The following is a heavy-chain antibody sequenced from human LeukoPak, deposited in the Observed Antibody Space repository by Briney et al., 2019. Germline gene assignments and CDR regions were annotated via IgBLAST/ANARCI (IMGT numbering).Heavy chain of an antibody. D-gene: IGHD3-16*01. CDR1: GFTFSSSA. V-gene: IGHV3-23*01. Sequence: GGSLRLSCAASGFTFSSSAMSWVRQAPGKGLEWVSNISGSGSGGSTYYADSVKGRFTISRDNSKNTLYLQMNSLRAEDTAVYYCATLGLGGIRGDYWGQGTLVTVSS. CDR2: ISGSGSGGST. J-gene: IGHJ4*02. CDR3: ATLGLGGIRGDY.